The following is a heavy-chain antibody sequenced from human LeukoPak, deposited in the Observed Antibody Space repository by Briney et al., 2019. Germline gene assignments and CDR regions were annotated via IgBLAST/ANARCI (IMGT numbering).Heavy chain of an antibody. CDR2: ISGSGGST. Sequence: GGSLRVSCAASGFTFSSYAMSWVRQAPGNGLEWVSAISGSGGSTYYADSVKGRFTISRDNSKNTLYLQMNSLRAEDTAVYYCARRFPAAAGTAAVDYWGQGTLVTVSS. CDR1: GFTFSSYA. D-gene: IGHD6-13*01. CDR3: ARRFPAAAGTAAVDY. J-gene: IGHJ4*02. V-gene: IGHV3-23*01.